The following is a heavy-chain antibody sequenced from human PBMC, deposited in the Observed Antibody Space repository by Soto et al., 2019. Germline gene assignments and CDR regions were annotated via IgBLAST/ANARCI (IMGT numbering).Heavy chain of an antibody. CDR1: GGSTSNYY. V-gene: IGHV4-59*08. D-gene: IGHD6-25*01. Sequence: PSETLSLTCTVSGGSTSNYYWSWIRQPPGKGLEWIGYIYYSGSTSYNPSLKSRVTISVDTSKNQFSLKLSSVTAADTAVYYCARGLGSGDYWGQGTLVTVSS. J-gene: IGHJ4*02. CDR3: ARGLGSGDY. CDR2: IYYSGST.